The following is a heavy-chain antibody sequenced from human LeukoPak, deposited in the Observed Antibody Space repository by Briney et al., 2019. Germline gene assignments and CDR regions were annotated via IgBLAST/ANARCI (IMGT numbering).Heavy chain of an antibody. V-gene: IGHV3-21*01. Sequence: GGSLRLSCSDSGFTFCDFNMEWVRQAPGKGLEWVSSISYLSSHVYYGDSVKGRFSISRDNAKNSLYLQMNSLGAEDLAILPCVRALPPLRTSSAGDLWGQGILVTVSS. J-gene: IGHJ4*02. CDR2: ISYLSSHV. CDR3: VRALPPLRTSSAGDL. CDR1: GFTFCDFN. D-gene: IGHD3-10*01.